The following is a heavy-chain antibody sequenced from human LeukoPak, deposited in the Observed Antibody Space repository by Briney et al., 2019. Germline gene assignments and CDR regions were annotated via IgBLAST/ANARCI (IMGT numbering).Heavy chain of an antibody. CDR1: GGCISSYW. CDR2: INYRGSA. CDR3: ASQIELYGGFAN. J-gene: IGHJ1*01. Sequence: PSATLSLTWTVSGGCISSYWWSWIRQPPGKALEWIGYINYRGSANHNPSLNSRASISIDTPKNQFSLNLRSVTAADTAVYYCASQIELYGGFANWGLETLVTVSS. D-gene: IGHD4-23*01. V-gene: IGHV4-59*01.